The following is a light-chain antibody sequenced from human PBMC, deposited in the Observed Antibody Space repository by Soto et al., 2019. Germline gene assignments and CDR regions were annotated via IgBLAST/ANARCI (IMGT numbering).Light chain of an antibody. J-gene: IGLJ2*01. Sequence: QSVLTQPPSASGTPGQGVAISCSGSRSNMGTNTVNWYQHLPGTAPKLLIYDNQRPSGVPDRFFGSKSGTSASLAITGLQSEDEADYYCAAWDGTLNHILFGGGTQLTVL. CDR3: AAWDGTLNHIL. CDR1: RSNMGTNT. CDR2: DN. V-gene: IGLV1-44*01.